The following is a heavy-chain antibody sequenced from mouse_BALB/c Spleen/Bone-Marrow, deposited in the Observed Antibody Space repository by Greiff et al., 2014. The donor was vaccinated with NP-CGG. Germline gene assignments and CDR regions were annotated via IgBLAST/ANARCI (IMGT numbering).Heavy chain of an antibody. Sequence: VQLQQSGAEFVKPGASVKLSCTASGFNIKDTYMHWVKRRPEQGLEWIGRIDPANDNTKYDPKFQGKATITADTSSNTAYLQLSSLTSEDTAVYYCARADGYYAWSAYWGQGTLVTVSA. CDR3: ARADGYYAWSAY. J-gene: IGHJ3*01. D-gene: IGHD2-3*01. CDR1: GFNIKDTY. V-gene: IGHV14-3*02. CDR2: IDPANDNT.